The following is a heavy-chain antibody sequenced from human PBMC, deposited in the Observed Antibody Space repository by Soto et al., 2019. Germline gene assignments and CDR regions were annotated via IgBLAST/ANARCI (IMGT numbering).Heavy chain of an antibody. Sequence: QVQLQESGPGLVKPSQTLSLTCTVSGGSISSGGYYWSWIRQHPGKGLEGIGYIYYSGSTYYNPSRKSRVTISVDTSKTQFSLKLSSVTAADTAVYYCATGAAVAGMDYYYYGMDFWGQGTTVTVSS. CDR1: GGSISSGGYY. D-gene: IGHD6-19*01. J-gene: IGHJ6*02. V-gene: IGHV4-31*03. CDR3: ATGAAVAGMDYYYYGMDF. CDR2: IYYSGST.